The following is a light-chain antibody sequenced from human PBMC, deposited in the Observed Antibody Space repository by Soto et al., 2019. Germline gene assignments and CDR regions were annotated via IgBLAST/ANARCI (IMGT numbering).Light chain of an antibody. Sequence: QSALTQPPSASGSPGQSVTISCTGTSNDVGGYNYVSWYQQHPGKAPKLMIYEVSKRPSGVPDRFSGSKSGNTASLTVSGLQAEDEADYYCSSFAGSVYVFGTGTKVTVL. CDR2: EVS. CDR3: SSFAGSVYV. CDR1: SNDVGGYNY. J-gene: IGLJ1*01. V-gene: IGLV2-8*01.